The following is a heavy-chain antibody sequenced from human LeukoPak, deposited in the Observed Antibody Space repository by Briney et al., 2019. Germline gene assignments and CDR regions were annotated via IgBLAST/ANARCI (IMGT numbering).Heavy chain of an antibody. J-gene: IGHJ4*02. CDR2: VSSSSSYI. CDR3: ARGGSRGYYVSD. D-gene: IGHD1-26*01. Sequence: GGSLRLSCAASGFTFSSYSMNWVRQAPGKGLEWVSSVSSSSSYIYYADSVKGRFTISRDNAKNTLYLQMNSLRAEDTAVYYCARGGSRGYYVSDWGQGILVTVSS. V-gene: IGHV3-21*01. CDR1: GFTFSSYS.